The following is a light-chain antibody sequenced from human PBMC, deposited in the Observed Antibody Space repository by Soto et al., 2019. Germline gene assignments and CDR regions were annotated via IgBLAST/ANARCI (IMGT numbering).Light chain of an antibody. Sequence: AIQMTQSPSSLSASVGDRVTITCRASQGIGNDLVWYQQKPGEAPKLLIFGASILQSGIPSRFSGSGSDTDFTLTISSLQPEDFATYYCLQDYTYPLTFGGGSKVEIK. J-gene: IGKJ4*01. CDR1: QGIGND. V-gene: IGKV1-6*01. CDR2: GAS. CDR3: LQDYTYPLT.